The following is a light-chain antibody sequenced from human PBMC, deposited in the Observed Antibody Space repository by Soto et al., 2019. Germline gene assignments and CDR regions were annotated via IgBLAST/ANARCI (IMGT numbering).Light chain of an antibody. Sequence: EIVLTQSPATLSLSPVERATLSCRDSQSVSSYLAWYQQKPGQAPRLLIYDASNRATGIPARFSGSGSGTDFTLTISSLEPEDFAVYYCQQRSNWPSGTFGQGTKVESK. V-gene: IGKV3-11*01. J-gene: IGKJ1*01. CDR3: QQRSNWPSGT. CDR2: DAS. CDR1: QSVSSY.